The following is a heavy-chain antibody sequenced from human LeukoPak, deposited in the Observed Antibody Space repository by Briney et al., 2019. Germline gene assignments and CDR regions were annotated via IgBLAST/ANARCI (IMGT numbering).Heavy chain of an antibody. CDR3: AKARPEDYYDTSGYSHFDF. CDR2: IYSGGST. J-gene: IGHJ4*02. CDR1: GFTVSSNY. Sequence: PGGSLRLSCAASGFTVSSNYMSWVRQAPGKGLEWVSVIYSGGSTYYAVSVKGRFAISRDNSKNTLSLQMNSLRAEDTAVYYCAKARPEDYYDTSGYSHFDFWGQGALVTVSS. D-gene: IGHD3-22*01. V-gene: IGHV3-53*01.